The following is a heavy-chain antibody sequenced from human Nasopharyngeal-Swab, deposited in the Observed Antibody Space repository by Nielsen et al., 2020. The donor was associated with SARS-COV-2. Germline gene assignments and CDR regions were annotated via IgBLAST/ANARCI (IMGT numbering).Heavy chain of an antibody. CDR1: GFTFSSYA. Sequence: GGSLRLSCAASGFTFSSYAMSWVRQAPGKGLEWVSAISGSGGSTYYADSVKGRFTISRDNSKHTLYLQMNSLRAEDTAVYYCAKLCCSGGSCCRMLDYYYYYMDVWGKGTTVTVSS. V-gene: IGHV3-23*01. D-gene: IGHD2-15*01. CDR2: ISGSGGST. J-gene: IGHJ6*03. CDR3: AKLCCSGGSCCRMLDYYYYYMDV.